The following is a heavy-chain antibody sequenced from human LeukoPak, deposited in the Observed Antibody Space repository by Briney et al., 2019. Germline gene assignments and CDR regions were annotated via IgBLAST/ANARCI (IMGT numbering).Heavy chain of an antibody. V-gene: IGHV1-18*01. J-gene: IGHJ6*02. CDR3: ARDFFVVVPAAGFYYYYYGMDV. Sequence: ASVTVSCKASGYTFTSYGISWVRQAPGQGLEWMGWISAYNGNTNYAQKLQGRVTMTTDTSTSTAYVELRSLRSDDTAVYYCARDFFVVVPAAGFYYYYYGMDVWGQGTTVTVSS. D-gene: IGHD2-2*01. CDR1: GYTFTSYG. CDR2: ISAYNGNT.